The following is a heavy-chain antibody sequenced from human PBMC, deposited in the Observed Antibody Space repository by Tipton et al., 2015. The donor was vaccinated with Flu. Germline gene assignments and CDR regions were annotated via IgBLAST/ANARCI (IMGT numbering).Heavy chain of an antibody. V-gene: IGHV4-61*02. J-gene: IGHJ4*02. CDR2: IYTSGST. CDR3: ARDVYYYDSSGSYSVFFDD. CDR1: GGSISSGNYA. Sequence: LRLSCTVSGGSISSGNYAWSWIRQPAGKGLEWMGRIYTSGSTNYNPSLKSRVTISVDTSKNQFSLKLSSVTAADTAVYYCARDVYYYDSSGSYSVFFDDWGQGTLVTVSS. D-gene: IGHD3-22*01.